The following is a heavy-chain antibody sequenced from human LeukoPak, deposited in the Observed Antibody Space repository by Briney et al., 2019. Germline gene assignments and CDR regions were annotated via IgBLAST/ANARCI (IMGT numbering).Heavy chain of an antibody. V-gene: IGHV1-2*02. CDR3: ARTSRDGYNSFDS. CDR2: INPNSGGT. Sequence: GASVEVSCKASGYTFNDYYLHWVRQAPGQGLEWMGWINPNSGGTNYAQKFQGRVTMTRDTSISTAYMELSRLRSDDTAVYYCARTSRDGYNSFDSWAQGTLVTVSS. J-gene: IGHJ4*02. CDR1: GYTFNDYY. D-gene: IGHD5-24*01.